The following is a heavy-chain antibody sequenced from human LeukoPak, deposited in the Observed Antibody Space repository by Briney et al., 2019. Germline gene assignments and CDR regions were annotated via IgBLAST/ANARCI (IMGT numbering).Heavy chain of an antibody. CDR2: IFSDGKI. CDR3: ARGPGVFGRIWYMDV. Sequence: PSETLSLTCSVSGDSTIYNYWSWIRRPAGKGLEWIGRIFSDGKINYSPSLESRVTMSVDNAKNQFSLRLSSVTAADTAVYYCARGPGVFGRIWYMDVWGQGTTVSVSS. D-gene: IGHD3-3*01. V-gene: IGHV4-4*07. CDR1: GDSTIYNY. J-gene: IGHJ6*03.